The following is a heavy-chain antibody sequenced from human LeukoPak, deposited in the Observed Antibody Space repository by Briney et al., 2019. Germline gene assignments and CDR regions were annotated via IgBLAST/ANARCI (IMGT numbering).Heavy chain of an antibody. J-gene: IGHJ6*03. CDR2: IYSGGTT. CDR3: ARDGYGNNYMDV. CDR1: GFTVSSNF. Sequence: GGSLRLSCAASGFTVSSNFMSWVRQAPGKGLEWGSVIYSGGTTYYADSVKGRFTISRDNSKNTLYLQMNSLRAEDTDVYYCARDGYGNNYMDVWGKGTTVTVSS. V-gene: IGHV3-53*01. D-gene: IGHD1/OR15-1a*01.